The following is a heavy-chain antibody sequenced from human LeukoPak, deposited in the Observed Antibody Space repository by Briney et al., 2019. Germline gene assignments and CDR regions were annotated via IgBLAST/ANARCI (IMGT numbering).Heavy chain of an antibody. Sequence: PGGSLRLSCAASGFTFSSYWMHWVRQAPGKGLLWVSRIHSDGSVTTYAYSVKGRFTISRDNAKNTLYLQMNSLRAEDTAVYYCTRATGSFYGLGYWGQGTLVTVSS. D-gene: IGHD1-26*01. V-gene: IGHV3-74*01. J-gene: IGHJ4*02. CDR2: IHSDGSVT. CDR1: GFTFSSYW. CDR3: TRATGSFYGLGY.